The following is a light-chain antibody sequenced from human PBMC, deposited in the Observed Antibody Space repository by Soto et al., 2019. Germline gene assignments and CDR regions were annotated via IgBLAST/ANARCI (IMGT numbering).Light chain of an antibody. CDR1: QSVSNF. J-gene: IGKJ1*01. Sequence: PATLSVSPGERATLSCRASQSVSNFLAWYQQKPGQPPRLLISGASTRATGIPARFSGSGSGTEFTLTISSLQSEDFAVYYCQQYNNWPPMFGQGTKVDIK. V-gene: IGKV3-15*01. CDR3: QQYNNWPPM. CDR2: GAS.